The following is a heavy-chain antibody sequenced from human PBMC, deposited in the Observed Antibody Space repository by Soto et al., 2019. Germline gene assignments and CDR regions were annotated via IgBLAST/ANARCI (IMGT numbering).Heavy chain of an antibody. Sequence: GGSLRLSCAASGFSFSNYAMNWVRQAPGKGLEWVSGISGGGGGTYYADSVKGRFIISRDNSKNTVYLQMNSLRAEDTAFYYCVKDSMSHRETLNFDSCGQGTLVTLS. V-gene: IGHV3-23*01. CDR1: GFSFSNYA. D-gene: IGHD1-26*01. CDR2: ISGGGGGT. CDR3: VKDSMSHRETLNFDS. J-gene: IGHJ4*02.